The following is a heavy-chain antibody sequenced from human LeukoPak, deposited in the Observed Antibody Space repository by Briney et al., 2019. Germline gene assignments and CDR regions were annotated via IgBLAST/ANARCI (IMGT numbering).Heavy chain of an antibody. CDR1: GFTFSDYY. J-gene: IGHJ4*02. CDR2: ISSGGSTI. D-gene: IGHD1-20*01. V-gene: IGHV3-11*01. CDR3: ARDRYSWTPVALDY. Sequence: GGSLRLSCAASGFTFSDYYMSWIRQAPGKGLEWVSYISSGGSTIYYADSVKGRFTISRDNAKNSLYLQMNSLRAEDTAVYYCARDRYSWTPVALDYGGQGTLVTVSS.